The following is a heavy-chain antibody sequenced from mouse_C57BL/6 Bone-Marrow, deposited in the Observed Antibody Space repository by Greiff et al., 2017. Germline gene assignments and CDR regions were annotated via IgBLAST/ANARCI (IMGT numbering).Heavy chain of an antibody. CDR3: ARGGGYEGFAY. CDR2: INYDGSST. D-gene: IGHD2-2*01. J-gene: IGHJ3*01. CDR1: GFTFSDYY. V-gene: IGHV5-16*01. Sequence: EVKLVESEGGLVQPGSSMKLSCTASGFTFSDYYMAWVRQVPEKGLEWVANINYDGSSTYYLDSLKSRFIISRDNAKNILYLQMSRLKSEDTATYYCARGGGYEGFAYWGQGTLVTVSA.